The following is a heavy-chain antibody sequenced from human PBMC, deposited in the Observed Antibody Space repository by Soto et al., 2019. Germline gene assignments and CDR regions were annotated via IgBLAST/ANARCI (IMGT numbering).Heavy chain of an antibody. J-gene: IGHJ3*01. D-gene: IGHD2-2*01. CDR1: GFTFSNFW. CDR2: INGDGSST. CDR3: ARAQLLPDDAFDA. Sequence: AGGSLRLSCAASGFTFSNFWMHWVRQAPGKGPVWVSRINGDGSSTSHADSVTGRFTISRDNAENTLFLQMSGLRAEDTAVYYCARAQLLPDDAFDAWGRGTVVTVSS. V-gene: IGHV3-74*01.